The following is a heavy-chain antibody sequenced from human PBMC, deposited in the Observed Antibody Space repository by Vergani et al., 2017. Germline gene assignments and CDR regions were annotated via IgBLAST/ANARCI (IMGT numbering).Heavy chain of an antibody. CDR1: GFTFSSYG. D-gene: IGHD1-1*01. CDR2: IWDDGSNK. V-gene: IGHV3-33*01. J-gene: IGHJ4*02. CDR3: AREIRKLYDY. Sequence: QVQLVESGGGVVQPGRSLRLSCAASGFTFSSYGMHWVRQAPGKGLEWVAVIWDDGSNKYYADSVKGRFTISRDNSKNTLYLQMNSLRAEDTAVYYCAREIRKLYDYWGQGTLVTVSS.